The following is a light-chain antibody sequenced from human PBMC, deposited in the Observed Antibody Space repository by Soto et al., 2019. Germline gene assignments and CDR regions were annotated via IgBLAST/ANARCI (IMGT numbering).Light chain of an antibody. CDR1: QSVSDN. J-gene: IGKJ5*01. V-gene: IGKV3-15*01. Sequence: EIVMTQSPATLSVSPGERATRACRASQSVSDNLAWYQQRPGQGPRLLLYGASTRATGIPARFSGSGSGTDFTLTINSLEPEDSAVYYCQQRSNWPSITFGQGTRLEIK. CDR3: QQRSNWPSIT. CDR2: GAS.